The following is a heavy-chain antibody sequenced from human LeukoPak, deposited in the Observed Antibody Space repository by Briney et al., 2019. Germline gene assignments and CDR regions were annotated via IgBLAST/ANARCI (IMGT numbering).Heavy chain of an antibody. Sequence: ASVKVSCKASGYTFTSYYMHWVRQAPGQGLEWMGIINPSGGSTSYAQKFQGRVTMTRDTSTSTVYMELSSLRSEDTAVYYCARRRYCSGGSCHRYNWFDPWGQGTLVTVSS. D-gene: IGHD2-15*01. CDR3: ARRRYCSGGSCHRYNWFDP. V-gene: IGHV1-46*01. J-gene: IGHJ5*02. CDR1: GYTFTSYY. CDR2: INPSGGST.